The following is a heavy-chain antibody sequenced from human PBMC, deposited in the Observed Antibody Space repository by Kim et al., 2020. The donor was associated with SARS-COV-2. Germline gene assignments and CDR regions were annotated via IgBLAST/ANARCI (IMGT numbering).Heavy chain of an antibody. CDR3: AKQNRGNSADY. J-gene: IGHJ4*02. CDR2: K. Sequence: KYYADSVKGRFTISRDNSKNTLYLQMNSLRAEDTAVYYCAKQNRGNSADYWGQGTLVTVSS. D-gene: IGHD3-10*01. V-gene: IGHV3-30*02.